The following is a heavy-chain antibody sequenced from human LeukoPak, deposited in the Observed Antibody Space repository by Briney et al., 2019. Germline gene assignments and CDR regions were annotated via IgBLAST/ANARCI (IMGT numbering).Heavy chain of an antibody. Sequence: SETLSLTCTVSGGSISSSSYYWGWIRQPPGKGLEWIGSIYYSGSTHYNPSLKSRVTISVDTSKNQFSLKLSSVTAADTAVYYCARHSKGWFDPWGQGTLVIVSS. CDR3: ARHSKGWFDP. V-gene: IGHV4-39*01. CDR1: GGSISSSSYY. J-gene: IGHJ5*02. CDR2: IYYSGST.